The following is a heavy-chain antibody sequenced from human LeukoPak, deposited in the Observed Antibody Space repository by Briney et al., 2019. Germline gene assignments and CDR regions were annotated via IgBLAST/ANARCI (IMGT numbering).Heavy chain of an antibody. Sequence: GGSLSLSCTGSGFTFRSYAMGWVRQAPGKGLEWVAGITDNGLARNYADSVQGRFTIHRDDSRSTVDLQMNSLRVEDTALYYCDRDGWGWAQYDYWGQGTLVTVSS. J-gene: IGHJ4*02. D-gene: IGHD5-24*01. V-gene: IGHV3-23*01. CDR3: DRDGWGWAQYDY. CDR2: ITDNGLAR. CDR1: GFTFRSYA.